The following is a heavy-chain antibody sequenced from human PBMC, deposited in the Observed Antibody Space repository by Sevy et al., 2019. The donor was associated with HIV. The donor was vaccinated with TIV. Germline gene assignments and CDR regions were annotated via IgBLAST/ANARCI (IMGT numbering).Heavy chain of an antibody. CDR1: GFTFSSYW. V-gene: IGHV3-7*01. CDR2: IKQDMSEK. J-gene: IGHJ4*02. Sequence: GGSLRLSCAASGFTFSSYWMTWVRQAPGKGLEWVANIKQDMSEKYYADSVKGRFTISRDNARNSLYLQMESLRAEDTAVYYCARAQQVTMLAVIGGLYFDFWGQGTLVTVSS. CDR3: ARAQQVTMLAVIGGLYFDF. D-gene: IGHD3-22*01.